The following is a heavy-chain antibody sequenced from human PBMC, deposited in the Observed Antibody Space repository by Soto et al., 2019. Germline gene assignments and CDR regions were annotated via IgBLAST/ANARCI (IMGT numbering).Heavy chain of an antibody. CDR1: GGTFSSYA. J-gene: IGHJ4*02. CDR2: IIPICGTS. Sequence: QVQLVQSGAEVKKPGSSVNVACKASGGTFSSYAISWVRQAPVQGLEWMGGIIPICGTSNCAQKFQGRVTISADQYTSTDYMELISLRSEDTAVYYCARAGGSKGAYFDSCGQGTLFTVAS. V-gene: IGHV1-69*01. D-gene: IGHD1-26*01. CDR3: ARAGGSKGAYFDS.